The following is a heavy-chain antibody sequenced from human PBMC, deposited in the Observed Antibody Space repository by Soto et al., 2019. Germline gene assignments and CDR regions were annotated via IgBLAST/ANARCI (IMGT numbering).Heavy chain of an antibody. CDR3: ARDMWAANYYYYGMDV. CDR2: IYYSGST. V-gene: IGHV4-61*01. J-gene: IGHJ6*02. CDR1: GGSVSSGSYY. Sequence: SETLSLTCTVSGGSVSSGSYYWSWIRQPPGKGLEWIGYIYYSGSTNYNPSLKSRVTISVDTSKNQFSLKLSSVTAADTAVYYCARDMWAANYYYYGMDVWGQGTTVTAP. D-gene: IGHD6-13*01.